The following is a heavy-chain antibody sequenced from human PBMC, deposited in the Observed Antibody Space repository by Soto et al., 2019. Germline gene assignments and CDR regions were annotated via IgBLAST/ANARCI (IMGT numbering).Heavy chain of an antibody. CDR1: GGSISSGDFY. J-gene: IGHJ5*02. CDR3: ARVVRFCRSKYCRARNWFDR. D-gene: IGHD2-2*01. Sequence: SETLSLTCSVSGGSISSGDFYWSWIRQPPGKGLEWIGYMFYVGATYYNPSLKSRVTISVDTSKNQFSLKLSSVTAADTAVYHCARVVRFCRSKYCRARNWFDRCGQGTL. V-gene: IGHV4-30-4*01. CDR2: MFYVGAT.